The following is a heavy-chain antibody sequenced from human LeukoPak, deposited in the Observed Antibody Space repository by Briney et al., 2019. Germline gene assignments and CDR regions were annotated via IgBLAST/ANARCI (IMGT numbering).Heavy chain of an antibody. CDR1: GYTFTSYF. Sequence: GASVKVSCKASGYTFTSYFMHWVRQAPGQGLEWMGIINPSGGSTTYAQKFQGRVTMTRDTSTSTVYMELSSLRSEDTAVYYCARDLSYSKVGRAEDYWGQGTLVTVSS. CDR3: ARDLSYSKVGRAEDY. V-gene: IGHV1-46*01. D-gene: IGHD4-11*01. J-gene: IGHJ4*02. CDR2: INPSGGST.